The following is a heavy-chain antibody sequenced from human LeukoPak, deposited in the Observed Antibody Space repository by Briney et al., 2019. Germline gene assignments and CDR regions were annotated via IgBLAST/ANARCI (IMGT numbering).Heavy chain of an antibody. D-gene: IGHD1-26*01. CDR2: IKGDESAR. Sequence: PGGPLRFSFAASGFTFSSYWMAWVRQAQGRGLERVANIKGDESARHQADSVKGRFTISRDNTRNSLYLQMTNLRGDDTAVYYCARDVVGSLDYWGQGTLVTVSS. V-gene: IGHV3-7*01. J-gene: IGHJ4*02. CDR1: GFTFSSYW. CDR3: ARDVVGSLDY.